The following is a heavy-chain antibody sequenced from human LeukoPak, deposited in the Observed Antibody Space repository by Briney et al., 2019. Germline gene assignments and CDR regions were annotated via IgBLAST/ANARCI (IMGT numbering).Heavy chain of an antibody. V-gene: IGHV4-61*01. CDR1: GYSISSGYY. Sequence: SETLSLTCTVSGYSISSGYYWGWLRPSPGKGLEWIGYIYYTGTSYNPSLKSRVTISADTSKNQFSLKLISVTAAGTAVYYCASRKLGNDYWGQGALVTVSS. D-gene: IGHD7-27*01. CDR2: IYYTGT. J-gene: IGHJ4*02. CDR3: ASRKLGNDY.